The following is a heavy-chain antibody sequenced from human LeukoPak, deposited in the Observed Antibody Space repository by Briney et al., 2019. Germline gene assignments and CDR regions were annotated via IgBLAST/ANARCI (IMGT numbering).Heavy chain of an antibody. CDR1: GFTFSSYA. Sequence: SGGSLRLSCAASGFTFSSYAMSWGRQAPGKGLGWVSAISGSGGSTYYADSVKGRFTISRDNSKNTLYLQMNSLRAEDTAVYYCARGGPRYYDMLGFDYWGQGTLVTVSS. D-gene: IGHD3-9*01. CDR3: ARGGPRYYDMLGFDY. V-gene: IGHV3-23*01. J-gene: IGHJ4*02. CDR2: ISGSGGST.